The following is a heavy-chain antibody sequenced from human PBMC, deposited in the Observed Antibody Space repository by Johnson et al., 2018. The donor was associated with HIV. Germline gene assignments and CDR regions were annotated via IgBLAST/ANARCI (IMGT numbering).Heavy chain of an antibody. V-gene: IGHV3-30*03. D-gene: IGHD2-15*01. Sequence: QVQLVESGGGVVQPGRSLRLSCAASQFTFSSYGMHWVRQAPGKGLEWVAAISFAATNNYYADSVRGRFTISRDNSKNALYLQMNSLRAEDTALYYCVRGIVVVVAAGRADAFDIWGQGTMVTVSS. CDR3: VRGIVVVVAAGRADAFDI. CDR2: ISFAATNN. CDR1: QFTFSSYG. J-gene: IGHJ3*02.